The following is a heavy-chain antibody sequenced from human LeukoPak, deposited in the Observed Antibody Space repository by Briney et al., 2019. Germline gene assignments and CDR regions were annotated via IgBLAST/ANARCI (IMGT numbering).Heavy chain of an antibody. J-gene: IGHJ5*02. CDR2: INPNSGDT. V-gene: IGHV1-2*02. CDR3: ARDWGYCSGGNCQIHWFDP. CDR1: GYIFTDYY. D-gene: IGHD2-15*01. Sequence: VASVKVSCKASGYIFTDYYLHWVRQAPGQGVEWMGWINPNSGDTNYAQKFQDRVTMTRDTSISIAYMELTRLRSDDTALYYCARDWGYCSGGNCQIHWFDPWGQGTLVTVSS.